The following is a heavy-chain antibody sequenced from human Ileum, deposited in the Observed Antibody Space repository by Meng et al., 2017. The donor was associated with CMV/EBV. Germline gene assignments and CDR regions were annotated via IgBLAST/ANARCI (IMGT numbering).Heavy chain of an antibody. CDR2: IRSDGSDK. CDR1: GFTFSSYG. V-gene: IGHV3-30*02. CDR3: AKDRTYFDN. Sequence: GGSLRLSCAASGFTFSSYGMHWVRQAPGKGLEWVAFIRSDGSDKYYADSVKGRFTISRDDSKNTLYLQMNSLRVEDTAVYYCAKDRTYFDNWGLGALVTVSS. J-gene: IGHJ4*01.